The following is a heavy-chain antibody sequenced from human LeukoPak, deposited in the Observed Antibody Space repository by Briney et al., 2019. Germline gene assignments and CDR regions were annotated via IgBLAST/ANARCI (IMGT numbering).Heavy chain of an antibody. V-gene: IGHV1-2*05. CDR3: ARDQGSLSRSWYTGY. Sequence: ASVKVSCKASGYTFTGYHIHWVRQAPGQGLEWMGRINPTTGDTNFAQKFQGRVTMTRDTSITTAYMEVSSLRPDDTVMYFCARDQGSLSRSWYTGYWGQGTQVTVSS. J-gene: IGHJ4*02. CDR2: INPTTGDT. D-gene: IGHD6-13*01. CDR1: GYTFTGYH.